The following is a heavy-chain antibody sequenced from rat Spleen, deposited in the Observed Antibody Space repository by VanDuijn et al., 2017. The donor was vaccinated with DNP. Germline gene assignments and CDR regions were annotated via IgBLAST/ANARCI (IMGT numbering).Heavy chain of an antibody. D-gene: IGHD1-2*01. V-gene: IGHV2-41*01. CDR3: ARSPESSYIYFPWAY. Sequence: QVQLKESGPGPVQPSQTLSLTCTVSGFSLTNYAVGWVRQPPGKGLEWMGVIWNTGGTRYNSVLKSRLSICKDTAKSQVFLKMNSLQTEDTATYYCARSPESSYIYFPWAYWGQGTLVTVSS. CDR1: GFSLTNYA. CDR2: IWNTGGT. J-gene: IGHJ3*01.